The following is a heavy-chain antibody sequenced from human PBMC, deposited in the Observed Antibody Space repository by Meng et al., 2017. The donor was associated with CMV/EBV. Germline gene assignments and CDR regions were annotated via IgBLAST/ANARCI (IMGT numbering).Heavy chain of an antibody. D-gene: IGHD1-1*01. Sequence: QVQVQESGPGLVKPSQTLSLTCTGSGCSISSGDYYWSWIRQPPGKRLEWIGYIYYSGSSYVTPSLKRRITISVDTSKNQFSLKLSSVTAADTAVYYWAREGDNPFDYWGQGTLVTVSS. CDR2: IYYSGSS. CDR3: AREGDNPFDY. V-gene: IGHV4-30-4*08. J-gene: IGHJ4*02. CDR1: GCSISSGDYY.